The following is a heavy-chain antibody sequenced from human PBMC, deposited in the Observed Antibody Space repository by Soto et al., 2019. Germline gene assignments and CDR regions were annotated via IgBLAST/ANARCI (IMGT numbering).Heavy chain of an antibody. CDR2: ISESGDIT. J-gene: IGHJ4*02. CDR3: AKYPRGAYGPFDC. D-gene: IGHD3-10*01. Sequence: EVQLLESGGGLVQPGGSLRLSCAASGFTFSSYPMSWVRQVPGKGLEWVSAISESGDITTYTDSVKGRFTISRDNSKSTLYLQINSLRADDTALYFCAKYPRGAYGPFDCWGQGTLVTVSS. V-gene: IGHV3-23*01. CDR1: GFTFSSYP.